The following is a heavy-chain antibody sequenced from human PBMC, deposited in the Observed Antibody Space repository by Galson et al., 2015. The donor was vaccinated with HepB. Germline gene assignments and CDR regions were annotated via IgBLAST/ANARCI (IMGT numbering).Heavy chain of an antibody. V-gene: IGHV1-18*04. Sequence: SVKVSCKASGYTFTSHIITWVRQAPGQGPEWMGWINLYNGKTNCAPKLQGRVNMTTDTSTSTAYLELRSLRSDDTAVYYCARDIWFAEMDEYCHYGVDVWGQGTTVTVSS. CDR3: ARDIWFAEMDEYCHYGVDV. J-gene: IGHJ6*02. D-gene: IGHD3-10*01. CDR1: GYTFTSHI. CDR2: INLYNGKT.